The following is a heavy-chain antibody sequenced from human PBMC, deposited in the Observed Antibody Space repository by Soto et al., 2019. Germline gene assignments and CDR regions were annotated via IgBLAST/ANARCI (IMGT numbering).Heavy chain of an antibody. CDR1: GGSISSSSYY. V-gene: IGHV4-39*01. Sequence: QLQLQESGPGLVKPSETLSLTCTVSGGSISSSSYYWGWIRQPPGKGLEWIGSIYYSGSTYYNPSLNSRVTLSVDTSKSQFSLKLSSVTAADTAVYYCASLRTIFGVVTNSYYFDYWGQGTLVTVSS. CDR2: IYYSGST. D-gene: IGHD3-3*01. J-gene: IGHJ4*02. CDR3: ASLRTIFGVVTNSYYFDY.